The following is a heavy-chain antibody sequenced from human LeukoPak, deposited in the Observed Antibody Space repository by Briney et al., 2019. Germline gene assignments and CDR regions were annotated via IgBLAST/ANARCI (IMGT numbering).Heavy chain of an antibody. V-gene: IGHV3-64D*09. CDR2: INNNGGTT. J-gene: IGHJ4*02. D-gene: IGHD3-22*01. CDR1: GFTFSSYA. CDR3: VKMGTYYYDSSGSNY. Sequence: PGRSLRLSCSVSGFTFSSYAMHWVRQAPGKGLEDVSAINNNGGTTYYSDSVKGRFTISRDNSKNTLYLQMSSLRAEDTAVYYCVKMGTYYYDSSGSNYWGQGTLVTVSS.